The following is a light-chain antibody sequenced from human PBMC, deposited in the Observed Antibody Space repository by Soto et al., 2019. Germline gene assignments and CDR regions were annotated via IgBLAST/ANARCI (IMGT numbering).Light chain of an antibody. CDR2: GAS. CDR1: QSVSSN. J-gene: IGKJ1*01. CDR3: QPQGT. V-gene: IGKV3-15*01. Sequence: EIVMTQSPATLSVSPGERATLSCRASQSVSSNLAWYQQKPGQAPRLLIYGASTRATRITARFSGSGSGTEFALTISSLQSEDFAVYYCQPQGTFGQGTKVEIK.